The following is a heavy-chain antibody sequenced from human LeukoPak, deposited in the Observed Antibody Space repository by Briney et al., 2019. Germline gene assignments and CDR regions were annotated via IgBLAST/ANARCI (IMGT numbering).Heavy chain of an antibody. CDR3: VRGQGAFGGHEWANWFDP. CDR1: GGSIRSSSYY. CDR2: GHYSGST. Sequence: SETLSLTCSVSGGSIRSSSYYWAWIRQPPGKGLEWIATGHYSGSTFYNPSLKSRLTLSIDTSKNLFSLQVTSVTAADTAMYYCVRGQGAFGGHEWANWFDPWGQGTLVTVSS. V-gene: IGHV4-39*02. J-gene: IGHJ5*02. D-gene: IGHD2-15*01.